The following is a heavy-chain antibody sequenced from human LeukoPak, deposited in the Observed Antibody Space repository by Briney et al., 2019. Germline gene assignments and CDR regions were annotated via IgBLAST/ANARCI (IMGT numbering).Heavy chain of an antibody. D-gene: IGHD3-9*01. CDR1: GYSFTSHY. V-gene: IGHV1-2*02. CDR2: INPNNGGT. Sequence: EASVKVSCKASGYSFTSHYMHWVRQAPGQGLEWMGWINPNNGGTNYAQKFQGRVTMTRDTSISTAYMDLSRLTSDDTAVYYCARGKGNYDILARYYTPYYFDFWGQGTLVTVSS. CDR3: ARGKGNYDILARYYTPYYFDF. J-gene: IGHJ4*02.